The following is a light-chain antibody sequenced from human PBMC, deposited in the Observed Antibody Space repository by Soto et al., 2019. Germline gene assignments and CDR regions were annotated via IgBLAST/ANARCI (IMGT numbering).Light chain of an antibody. CDR3: HQFATTRS. CDR2: DAS. J-gene: IGKJ1*01. Sequence: EIVLTQSPDTLSLSPGERATLSCRASQSVGSNYLAWYQQKPGQAPRLLMYDASGRASGIPDRFTGSGSGTDFTLTISSLEPEDFAVYYCHQFATTRSFGQGTKVDIK. CDR1: QSVGSNY. V-gene: IGKV3-20*01.